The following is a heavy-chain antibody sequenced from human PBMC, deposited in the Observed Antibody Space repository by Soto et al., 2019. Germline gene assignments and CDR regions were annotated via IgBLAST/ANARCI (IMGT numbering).Heavy chain of an antibody. Sequence: QVQLVQSGAEEKKPGASVKVSCKASGYTFTSYAMHWVRQAPGQRLEWMGWINAGNGNTKYSQEFQGRVTITRDTSASTSYMELSSLRSEATAVYSCARSIVVVTALDYWGQGTLVTVSS. J-gene: IGHJ4*02. CDR2: INAGNGNT. CDR1: GYTFTSYA. D-gene: IGHD2-21*02. CDR3: ARSIVVVTALDY. V-gene: IGHV1-3*05.